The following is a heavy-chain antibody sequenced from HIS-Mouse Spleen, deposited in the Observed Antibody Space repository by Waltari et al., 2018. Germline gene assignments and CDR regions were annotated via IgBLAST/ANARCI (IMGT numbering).Heavy chain of an antibody. CDR1: GLTFSSHC. J-gene: IGHJ4*02. CDR2: INSDGSST. V-gene: IGHV3-74*01. D-gene: IGHD3-3*01. Sequence: EVQLVESGGGLVQPGGSLRLSCAASGLTFSSHCMHWVRHAPGKGLVWVSRINSDGSSTSYADSVKGRFTISRDNAKNTLYLQMNSLRAEDTAVYYCARDHYDFWSGYYIDYWGQGTLVTVSS. CDR3: ARDHYDFWSGYYIDY.